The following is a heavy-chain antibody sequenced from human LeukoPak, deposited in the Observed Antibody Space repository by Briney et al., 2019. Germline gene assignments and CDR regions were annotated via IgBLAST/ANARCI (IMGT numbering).Heavy chain of an antibody. V-gene: IGHV3-38-3*01. CDR1: GFTVSSNE. Sequence: GGSLRLSCAASGFTVSSNEMSWVRQAPGKGLEWVSSISGGSTYYADSRKGRFTISRDNSKNTLHLQMNSLRAEDTAVYYCKKDPGDGYSSSSPMRYWGHGTLVTVSS. CDR3: KKDPGDGYSSSSPMRY. J-gene: IGHJ4*01. D-gene: IGHD6-6*01. CDR2: ISGGST.